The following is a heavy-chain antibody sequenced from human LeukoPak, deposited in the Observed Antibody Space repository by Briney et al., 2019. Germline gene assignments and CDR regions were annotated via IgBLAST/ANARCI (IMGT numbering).Heavy chain of an antibody. J-gene: IGHJ5*02. CDR3: ARAPYCGGDCYSRFDP. CDR1: GGSISSGLYS. V-gene: IGHV4-30-2*01. D-gene: IGHD2-21*02. CDR2: IYHTGST. Sequence: SQTLSLTCDVSGGSISSGLYSWSWIRQPLGKGLEWIGYIYHTGSTYYNPSLKSRVTISVDTSKNQFSLRLNSVTAADTAVYYCARAPYCGGDCYSRFDPWGQGILVTVSS.